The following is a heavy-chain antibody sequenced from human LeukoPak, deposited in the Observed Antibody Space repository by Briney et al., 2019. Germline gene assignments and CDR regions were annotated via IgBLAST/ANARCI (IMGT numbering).Heavy chain of an antibody. Sequence: PGRSLRLSCAASGFTFSSYGMPWVRQAPGKGLEWVAVIWDDGSNKYYADSVKGRFTISRDHSKNTLYLQMNSLRAEDTAVYYCARDRQGSSSSLFDYWGQGTLVTVSS. CDR3: ARDRQGSSSSLFDY. CDR2: IWDDGSNK. D-gene: IGHD6-6*01. J-gene: IGHJ4*02. V-gene: IGHV3-33*01. CDR1: GFTFSSYG.